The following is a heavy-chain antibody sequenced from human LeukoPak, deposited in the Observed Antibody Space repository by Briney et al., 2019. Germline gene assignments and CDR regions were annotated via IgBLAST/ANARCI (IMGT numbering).Heavy chain of an antibody. V-gene: IGHV4-34*01. D-gene: IGHD2-15*01. CDR1: GGSFSGYY. J-gene: IGHJ5*02. Sequence: KPSETLSLTCAVYGGSFSGYYWGWIRQPPGKGRQWIGEINHSGSTNYNPSLKSRVTISVDTSKNQSSLKLSSVTAADTAVYYCATSGGPINWFDPWGQGTLVTVSS. CDR3: ATSGGPINWFDP. CDR2: INHSGST.